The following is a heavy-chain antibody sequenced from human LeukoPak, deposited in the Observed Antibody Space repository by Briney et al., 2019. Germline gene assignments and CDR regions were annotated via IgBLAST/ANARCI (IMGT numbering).Heavy chain of an antibody. V-gene: IGHV3-23*01. J-gene: IGHJ4*02. CDR3: AKRGVVIRVILVGFHKEAYYFDS. CDR1: GITLSNYG. D-gene: IGHD3-22*01. CDR2: ISDSGGGT. Sequence: GGCLRLSCAVSGITLSNYGMSWVRQAPGKGLEWGAGISDSGGGTKYADSVKGRFTISRDNPKNTLYLQMNSLRAEDTAVYFCAKRGVVIRVILVGFHKEAYYFDSWGQGALVTVSS.